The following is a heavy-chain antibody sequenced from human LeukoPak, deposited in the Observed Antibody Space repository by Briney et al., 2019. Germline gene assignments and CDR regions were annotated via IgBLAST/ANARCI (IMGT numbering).Heavy chain of an antibody. CDR2: IYYSGST. V-gene: IGHV4-59*01. J-gene: IGHJ4*02. Sequence: PSEALSLTCTVSGGSISSYYWSWIRQPPGKGLEWIGYIYYSGSTNYNPSLKSRVTISVDTSENQFSLKLSSVTAADTAVYYCARYRDGTGDWGQGTLVTVSS. D-gene: IGHD3-10*01. CDR3: ARYRDGTGD. CDR1: GGSISSYY.